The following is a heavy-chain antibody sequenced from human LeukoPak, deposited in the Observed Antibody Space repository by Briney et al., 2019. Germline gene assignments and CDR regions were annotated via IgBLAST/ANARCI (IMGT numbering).Heavy chain of an antibody. CDR1: GYTFTSYD. Sequence: ASVKVSCKASGYTFTSYDINWVRQATGQGLEWMGWMNPNSGNTGYAQKFQGRVTITRNTSISTAYMELSSLRSEDTAVYYCARGRTKYLTYGSGSYNPWGQGTLVTVSS. J-gene: IGHJ5*02. V-gene: IGHV1-8*03. CDR2: MNPNSGNT. D-gene: IGHD3-10*01. CDR3: ARGRTKYLTYGSGSYNP.